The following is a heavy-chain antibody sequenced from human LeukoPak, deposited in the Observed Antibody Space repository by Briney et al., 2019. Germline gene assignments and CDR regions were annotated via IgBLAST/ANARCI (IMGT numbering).Heavy chain of an antibody. Sequence: PSETLSLTCTVSGGSISSYYWSWIRQPPGKGLEWIGYIYYSGSTNYNPSLKSRVTISVDTSKNQFSLKLSSVTAADTAVYYCARDQDSSSWYRGAAFGMDVWGQGTTVTVSS. D-gene: IGHD6-13*01. V-gene: IGHV4-59*01. J-gene: IGHJ6*02. CDR1: GGSISSYY. CDR2: IYYSGST. CDR3: ARDQDSSSWYRGAAFGMDV.